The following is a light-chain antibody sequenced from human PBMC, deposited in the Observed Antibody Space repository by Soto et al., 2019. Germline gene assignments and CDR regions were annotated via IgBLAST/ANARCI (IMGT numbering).Light chain of an antibody. J-gene: IGKJ1*01. Sequence: EIVLTQSPGSLSLSPGERATLSCRASQSVSSSYLAWYQQKPGQAPRLLITGSSSRATGISDRFSGSGSGTDFTLTISRLEPEDFAVYYCQQYFTSPQTFGQGTKVQI. V-gene: IGKV3-20*01. CDR2: GSS. CDR1: QSVSSSY. CDR3: QQYFTSPQT.